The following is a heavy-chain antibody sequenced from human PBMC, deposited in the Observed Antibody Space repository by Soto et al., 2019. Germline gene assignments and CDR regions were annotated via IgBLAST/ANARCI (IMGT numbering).Heavy chain of an antibody. Sequence: PSETLSLTCTVSGGSISYFYWSWIRQPPGKGLEWIGYIYYSGSTNYNPSLKSRVTISVDTSKNQFSLNLRSMRPADTAVYYCARVGGLAARTFDYWGPGTLVTVSS. CDR2: IYYSGST. D-gene: IGHD6-6*01. J-gene: IGHJ4*02. CDR1: GGSISYFY. V-gene: IGHV4-59*01. CDR3: ARVGGLAARTFDY.